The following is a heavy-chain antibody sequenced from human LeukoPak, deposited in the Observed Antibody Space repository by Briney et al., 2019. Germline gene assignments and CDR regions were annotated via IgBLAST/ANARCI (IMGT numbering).Heavy chain of an antibody. J-gene: IGHJ5*02. Sequence: ASVKVSCKASGYTFSGYYMHWVRQAPGQGLEWMGIINPSGGSTSYAQKFQGRVTMTRDTSTSTVYMELSSLRSEDTAVYYCARDKRITMVRGVTYNWFDPWGQGTLVTVSS. V-gene: IGHV1-46*01. CDR1: GYTFSGYY. D-gene: IGHD3-10*01. CDR3: ARDKRITMVRGVTYNWFDP. CDR2: INPSGGST.